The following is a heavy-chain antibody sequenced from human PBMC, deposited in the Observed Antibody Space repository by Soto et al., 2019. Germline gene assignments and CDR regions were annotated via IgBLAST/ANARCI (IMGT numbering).Heavy chain of an antibody. V-gene: IGHV4-59*08. CDR1: GGSISSYY. CDR3: ARVGVNRVVVAATPYYYYYMDV. D-gene: IGHD2-15*01. Sequence: PSETLSLTCTVSGGSISSYYWSWIRQPPGKGLEWIGYIYYSGSTNYNPSLKSRVTISVDTSKNQFSLKLSSVTAADTAVYYCARVGVNRVVVAATPYYYYYMDVWGKGTTVTVSS. CDR2: IYYSGST. J-gene: IGHJ6*03.